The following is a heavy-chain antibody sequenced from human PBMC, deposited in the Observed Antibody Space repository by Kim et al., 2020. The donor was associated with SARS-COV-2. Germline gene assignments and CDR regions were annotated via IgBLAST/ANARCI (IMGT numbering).Heavy chain of an antibody. J-gene: IGHJ4*02. CDR2: ISPSGSS. V-gene: IGHV4-31*03. CDR3: ARGIFGYCSGGSCYRTPLSVDY. Sequence: SETLSLTCTVSGGSISTGGYYWSWIRQHPGKGLEWIGYISPSGSSYYHPSLKSRITISVDTSKNQFSLKLTSVTAADTAVYYCARGIFGYCSGGSCYRTPLSVDYWGQRTLVAVSP. CDR1: GGSISTGGYY. D-gene: IGHD2-15*01.